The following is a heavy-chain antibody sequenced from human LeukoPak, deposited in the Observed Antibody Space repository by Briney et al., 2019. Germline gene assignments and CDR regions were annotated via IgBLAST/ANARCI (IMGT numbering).Heavy chain of an antibody. V-gene: IGHV3-23*01. Sequence: GGSLRLSCAASGFTFSSYAMSWVRQAPGKGLEWVSAISGSGGSTYYADSVKGRFTIPRDNSKNTLYLQMNSLRAEDTAVYYCAKDLKWELPSSANYWGQGTLVTVSS. CDR1: GFTFSSYA. CDR3: AKDLKWELPSSANY. J-gene: IGHJ4*02. D-gene: IGHD1-26*01. CDR2: ISGSGGST.